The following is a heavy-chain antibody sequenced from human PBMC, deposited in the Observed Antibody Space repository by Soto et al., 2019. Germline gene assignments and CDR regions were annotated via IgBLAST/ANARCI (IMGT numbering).Heavy chain of an antibody. D-gene: IGHD3-10*01. CDR1: GFTFSSYW. CDR2: IKQDGSEK. V-gene: IGHV3-7*03. J-gene: IGHJ4*02. CDR3: ARVHRSGSFDY. Sequence: EVQVMESGGGLVQPGGSPRLSCAASGFTFSSYWMSWVRQAPGKGLEWVANIKQDGSEKYYVDSVKGRFTISRDNAKNSVYLQINTLRAEDTAVYFCARVHRSGSFDYWGQGTLVTVSS.